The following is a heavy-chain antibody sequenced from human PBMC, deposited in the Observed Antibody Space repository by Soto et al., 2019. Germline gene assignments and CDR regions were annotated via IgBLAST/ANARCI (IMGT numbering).Heavy chain of an antibody. CDR3: ARGGQWDFLSDY. D-gene: IGHD1-26*01. CDR2: INHSGST. V-gene: IGHV4-34*01. CDR1: GRSFSGYY. Sequence: SETLSLTCAVYGRSFSGYYWNWIRQPPGKGLEWIGEINHSGSTNYNPSLKSRVTISVDTSKNQFSLKLSSVTAADTAVYFCARGGQWDFLSDYWGQGTLVTVSS. J-gene: IGHJ4*02.